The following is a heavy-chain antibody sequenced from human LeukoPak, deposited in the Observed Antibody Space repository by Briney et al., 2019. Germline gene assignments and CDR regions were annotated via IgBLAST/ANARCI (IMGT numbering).Heavy chain of an antibody. CDR2: IYYSGST. J-gene: IGHJ3*02. V-gene: IGHV4-59*01. D-gene: IGHD3-22*01. Sequence: SETLSLTCTVSGGSISSYYWSWIRQPPGKGLEWIGYIYYSGSTNYNPSLKSRVTISVDTSKNQFSLELSSVTAADTAVYYCARHYYDSSGYYKEGTDIWGQGTMVTVSS. CDR1: GGSISSYY. CDR3: ARHYYDSSGYYKEGTDI.